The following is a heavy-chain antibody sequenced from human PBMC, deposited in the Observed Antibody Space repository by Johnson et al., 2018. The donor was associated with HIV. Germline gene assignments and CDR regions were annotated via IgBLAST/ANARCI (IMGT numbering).Heavy chain of an antibody. CDR3: AKDRSGSAGAFDI. D-gene: IGHD1-26*01. CDR2: ISYDGSNK. Sequence: QEKLVESGGGVVQPGRSLRLSCAASGFTFSSYAMHWVRQAPGKGLEWVAVISYDGSNKYYADSVKGRFTISRDNSKNTLYLQMNSLRAEDTAVYYCAKDRSGSAGAFDIWGQGTMVTVSS. CDR1: GFTFSSYA. V-gene: IGHV3-30-3*01. J-gene: IGHJ3*02.